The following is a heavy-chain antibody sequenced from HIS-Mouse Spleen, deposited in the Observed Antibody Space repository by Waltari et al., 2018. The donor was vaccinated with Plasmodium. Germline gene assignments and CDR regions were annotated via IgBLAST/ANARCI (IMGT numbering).Heavy chain of an antibody. CDR1: GYSISSGSY. J-gene: IGHJ6*02. D-gene: IGHD3-10*01. V-gene: IGHV4-38-2*02. CDR3: ARVDYGSGDYYYYYGMDV. CDR2: IYHSGST. Sequence: QVQLQESGPGLVKPSATLSLTCTVSGYSISSGSYWGWIRPPPGKGLEWIGSIYHSGSTYYNPSLKSRVTISVDTSKNQFSLKLSSVTAADTAVYYCARVDYGSGDYYYYYGMDVWGQGTTVTVSS.